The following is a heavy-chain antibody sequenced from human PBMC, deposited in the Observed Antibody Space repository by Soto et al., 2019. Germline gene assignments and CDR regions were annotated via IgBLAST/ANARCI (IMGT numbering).Heavy chain of an antibody. V-gene: IGHV1-18*01. CDR1: GYTFTSYG. D-gene: IGHD6-13*01. J-gene: IGHJ6*02. CDR3: ARVYSSSWYRSAHYYGMDV. CDR2: ISAYNGNT. Sequence: QVQLVQSGAEVKKPGASVKVSCKASGYTFTSYGISWVRQAPGQGLEWMGWISAYNGNTNYAQKLQGRVTMTTDTSTSTAHMELRSLRSDDTAVYYCARVYSSSWYRSAHYYGMDVWGQGTTVTVSS.